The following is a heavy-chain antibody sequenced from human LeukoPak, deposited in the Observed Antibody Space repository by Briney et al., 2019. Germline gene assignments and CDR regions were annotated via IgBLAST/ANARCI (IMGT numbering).Heavy chain of an antibody. CDR1: GYSIIRGYH. CDR2: IHHSGST. J-gene: IGHJ4*02. V-gene: IGHV4-38-2*01. D-gene: IGHD1-1*01. Sequence: SETLSLTCAVSGYSIIRGYHWGWIRQPPGKGLEWIGSIHHSGSTYYNSSLKSRVTISVDTSKNQFSLKVSSVTAADTAVYYCARVNWNPDYWGQGTLVTVSS. CDR3: ARVNWNPDY.